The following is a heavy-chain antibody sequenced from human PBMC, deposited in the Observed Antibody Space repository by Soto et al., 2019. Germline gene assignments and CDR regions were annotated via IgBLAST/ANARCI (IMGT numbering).Heavy chain of an antibody. CDR2: ILPMFGSP. J-gene: IGHJ6*02. V-gene: IGHV1-69*01. D-gene: IGHD2-2*01. Sequence: QVHLVQSGAEVKKPGSSVKVSCKASGGSFRRYAISWVRQAPGQELERMGGILPMFGSPSHTQKFEGSVTSTADDPPTKAYLELTSLTSEVTAVYSCVFGDCYSTSCSYYFYGLDVWGQGTTLTVSS. CDR1: GGSFRRYA. CDR3: VFGDCYSTSCSYYFYGLDV.